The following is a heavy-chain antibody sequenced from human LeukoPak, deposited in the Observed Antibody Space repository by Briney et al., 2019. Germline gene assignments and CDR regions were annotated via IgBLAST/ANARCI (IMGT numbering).Heavy chain of an antibody. D-gene: IGHD3-22*01. V-gene: IGHV4-61*02. Sequence: PSETLSLTCTVSGGSISSSSYYWGWIRQPAGKGLEWIGRIYTSGSTNYNPSLKSRVIISVDTSNNQFSLKLTSVTAADTAVYYCARVDYDDSGRAFDIWGQGTMVTVSS. CDR2: IYTSGST. J-gene: IGHJ3*02. CDR3: ARVDYDDSGRAFDI. CDR1: GGSISSSSYY.